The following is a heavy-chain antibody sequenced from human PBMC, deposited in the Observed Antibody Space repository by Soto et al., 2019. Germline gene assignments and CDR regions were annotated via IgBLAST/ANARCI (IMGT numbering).Heavy chain of an antibody. J-gene: IGHJ6*03. Sequence: QVQVVESGGGVVQPGRSLRLSCAASGFTFTSYGMHWVRQAPGKGLAWVAVIWYEGSCKYYADSVKGRFTISRDSAKNTLDLQMNSLGAEDTAVYYCARGAGHYYYYMDVWGKGTTVTVSS. CDR2: IWYEGSCK. CDR3: ARGAGHYYYYMDV. CDR1: GFTFTSYG. V-gene: IGHV3-33*01.